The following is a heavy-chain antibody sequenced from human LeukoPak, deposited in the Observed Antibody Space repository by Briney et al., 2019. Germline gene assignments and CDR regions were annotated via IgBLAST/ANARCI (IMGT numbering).Heavy chain of an antibody. Sequence: SETLSLTCTVSGGSISSYYWSWIRQPPGKGLEWIGYIYTSGSTSYNPSLKSRVTISVDTSKNQFSLKLSSVTAADTAVYYCARRGHDYSNWFDPWGQGTLVTVSS. CDR2: IYTSGST. CDR1: GGSISSYY. V-gene: IGHV4-4*09. D-gene: IGHD4-11*01. CDR3: ARRGHDYSNWFDP. J-gene: IGHJ5*02.